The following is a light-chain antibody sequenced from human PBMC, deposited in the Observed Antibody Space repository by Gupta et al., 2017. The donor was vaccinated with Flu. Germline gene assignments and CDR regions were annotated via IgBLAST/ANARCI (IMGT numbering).Light chain of an antibody. J-gene: IGLJ1*01. CDR1: SSDIGAYKY. V-gene: IGLV2-14*04. Sequence: SITISCTGTSSDIGAYKYVSWHQQHPGRAHRLMIYDVSTRPAGVADRFSVSKSGNTASLTISGLQAEDEADYYCISYTSGNSYVFGTGTKVTVL. CDR3: ISYTSGNSYV. CDR2: DVS.